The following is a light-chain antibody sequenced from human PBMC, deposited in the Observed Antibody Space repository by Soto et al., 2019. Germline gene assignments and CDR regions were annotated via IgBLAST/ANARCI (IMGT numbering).Light chain of an antibody. CDR2: GNS. Sequence: QSVLTQPPSVSGAPGQRVTISCTGSNSNIGAGYDVHWYQQLPETAPKLLIYGNSNRPSGVPDRFSGSKSGTSASLAITGLQAEDEADYYCQSYDSSLSGFYVFGTGTKVTV. CDR1: NSNIGAGYD. J-gene: IGLJ1*01. CDR3: QSYDSSLSGFYV. V-gene: IGLV1-40*01.